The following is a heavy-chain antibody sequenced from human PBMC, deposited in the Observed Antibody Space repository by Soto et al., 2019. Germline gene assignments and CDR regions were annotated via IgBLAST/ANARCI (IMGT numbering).Heavy chain of an antibody. CDR1: GYTLTELS. CDR3: ATARRGEWRVSRNWFDP. V-gene: IGHV1-24*01. D-gene: IGHD3-10*01. Sequence: ASVKVSCKVSGYTLTELSMHWVRQAPGKGLEWMGGFDPEDGETIYAQKFQGRVTMTEDTSTDTAYMELSSLRSEDTAVYYCATARRGEWRVSRNWFDPWGQGTLVTVSS. J-gene: IGHJ5*02. CDR2: FDPEDGET.